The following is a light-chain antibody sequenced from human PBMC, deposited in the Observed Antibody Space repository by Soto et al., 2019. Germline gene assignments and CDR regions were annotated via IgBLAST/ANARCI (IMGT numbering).Light chain of an antibody. CDR2: SNN. CDR3: AAWDNSLSGWV. V-gene: IGLV1-44*01. J-gene: IGLJ3*02. Sequence: QSVLNQPPSASGTPGQRVTISCSGSSSNIGSTSVYWYQQLPGTAPKLLIYSNNRRPSGVPDRLSGSKSGTSASLAISGLQSEDEADYYCAAWDNSLSGWVFGGGTKLTVL. CDR1: SSNIGSTS.